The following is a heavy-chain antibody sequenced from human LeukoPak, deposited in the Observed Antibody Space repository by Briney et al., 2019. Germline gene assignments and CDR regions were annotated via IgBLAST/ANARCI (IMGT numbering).Heavy chain of an antibody. D-gene: IGHD3-10*01. V-gene: IGHV4-39*07. CDR1: GGSISSSSYY. Sequence: SETLSLTCTVSGGSISSSSYYWGWIRQPPGKGLEWIGSIYYSGSTYYNPSLKSRVTISVDTSKNQFSLKLSSVTAADTAVYYCARTSMVRGVINWFDPWGQGTLVTVSS. J-gene: IGHJ5*02. CDR3: ARTSMVRGVINWFDP. CDR2: IYYSGST.